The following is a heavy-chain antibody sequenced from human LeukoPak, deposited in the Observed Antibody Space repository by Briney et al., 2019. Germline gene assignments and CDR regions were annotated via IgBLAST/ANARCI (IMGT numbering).Heavy chain of an antibody. V-gene: IGHV3-66*02. Sequence: GGSLRLSCAASGFTVSSNYMSWVRQAPGKGLEWVSVIYSGGSTYYADSVKGRFTISRDNSKNTLYLQMNSLRAEDTAVYYCAREGYYGSESKRVSFFDYWGQGTLVTVSS. CDR1: GFTVSSNY. CDR3: AREGYYGSESKRVSFFDY. D-gene: IGHD3-10*01. CDR2: IYSGGST. J-gene: IGHJ4*02.